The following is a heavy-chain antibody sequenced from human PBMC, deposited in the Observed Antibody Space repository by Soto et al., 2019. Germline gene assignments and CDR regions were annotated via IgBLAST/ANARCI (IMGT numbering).Heavy chain of an antibody. Sequence: XSVKGSCKASGYTFTSYGISWVRQAPGQGLEWMGWISAYNGNTNYAQKLQGRVTMTTDTSTSTAYMELRSLRSDDTAVYYCAISYYYDSSGYSYYFDYWGQGTLVTVSS. D-gene: IGHD3-22*01. CDR3: AISYYYDSSGYSYYFDY. V-gene: IGHV1-18*01. CDR2: ISAYNGNT. J-gene: IGHJ4*02. CDR1: GYTFTSYG.